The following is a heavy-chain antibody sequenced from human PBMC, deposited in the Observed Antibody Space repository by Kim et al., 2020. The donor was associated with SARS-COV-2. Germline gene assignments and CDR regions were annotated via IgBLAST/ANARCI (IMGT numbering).Heavy chain of an antibody. J-gene: IGHJ3*02. V-gene: IGHV3-30*04. CDR1: GFTFSSYA. D-gene: IGHD3-16*01. CDR3: AIDPGPRLDAFDI. CDR2: ISYDGSNK. Sequence: GGSLRLSCTASGFTFSSYAMHWVRQAPGKGLEWVAVISYDGSNKYYADSVKGRFTISRDNSKNTLYLQMNSLRAEDTAVYYCAIDPGPRLDAFDIWGHGT.